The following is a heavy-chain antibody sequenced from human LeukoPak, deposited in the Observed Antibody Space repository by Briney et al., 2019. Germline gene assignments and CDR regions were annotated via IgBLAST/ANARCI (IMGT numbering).Heavy chain of an antibody. CDR3: ARASSSPTEYFQH. D-gene: IGHD6-6*01. CDR1: GFTFSDYY. J-gene: IGHJ1*01. Sequence: PGGSLRLSCAASGFTFSDYYMSWIRQAPGKGLEWVSYISSSGSTIYYADSVKGRFTISRDNAKNSLYLQMNSLRAEDTAVYYCARASSSPTEYFQHWGQGTLVTVSP. V-gene: IGHV3-11*04. CDR2: ISSSGSTI.